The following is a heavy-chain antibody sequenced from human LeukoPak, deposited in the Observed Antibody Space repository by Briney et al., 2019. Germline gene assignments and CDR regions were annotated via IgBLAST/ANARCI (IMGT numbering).Heavy chain of an antibody. Sequence: SETLSLTCTVSGGSISSYYWSWIRQHPGKGLEWIGYIYYSGSTYYNPSLKSRVTISVDTSKNQFSLKLSSVTAADTAVYYCARGGSSIAARPYYYYGMDVWGQGTTVTVSS. CDR1: GGSISSYY. D-gene: IGHD6-6*01. CDR3: ARGGSSIAARPYYYYGMDV. CDR2: IYYSGST. V-gene: IGHV4-59*12. J-gene: IGHJ6*02.